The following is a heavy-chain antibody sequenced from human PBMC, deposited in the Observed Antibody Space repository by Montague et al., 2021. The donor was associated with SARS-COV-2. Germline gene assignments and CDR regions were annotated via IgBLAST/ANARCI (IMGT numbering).Heavy chain of an antibody. CDR2: VDYSGNT. CDR3: ARSEYSYGWDV. V-gene: IGHV4-39*07. CDR1: GGSISSSSYY. D-gene: IGHD5-18*01. Sequence: SETLSLTCTVTGGSISSSSYYWSWIRQSPGKGLDWIAYVDYSGNTYYNPSLKSRFTISMDTSKNQFSLKLKSVTAADTALYYCARSEYSYGWDVWGQGTMVTVSS. J-gene: IGHJ6*02.